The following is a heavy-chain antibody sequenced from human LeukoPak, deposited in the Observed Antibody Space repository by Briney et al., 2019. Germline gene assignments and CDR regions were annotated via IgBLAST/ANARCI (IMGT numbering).Heavy chain of an antibody. CDR2: ICYDGSNK. V-gene: IGHV3-33*01. CDR1: GFTFTIYG. J-gene: IGHJ2*01. D-gene: IGHD5-24*01. CDR3: ARDQGERWLQLTDWYFDL. Sequence: GSLRLSFAASGFTFTIYGMHWVRQAHGKGLGWVAVICYDGSNKYYADTVKGRFTISRDNSKTTLYLQMNSLRAEDTAVYYCARDQGERWLQLTDWYFDLWGRGTLVTVSS.